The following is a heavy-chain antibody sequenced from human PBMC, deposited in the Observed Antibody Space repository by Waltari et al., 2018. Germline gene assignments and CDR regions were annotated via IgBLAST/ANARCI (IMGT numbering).Heavy chain of an antibody. D-gene: IGHD3-22*01. V-gene: IGHV3-30*18. CDR1: GFTFSTHD. Sequence: QAKLVESGGDVVQPGKSVRLSCAASGFTFSTHDMHWVRQAPGKGLEWVAVISYDGSNKDYADSVKRRFAISRDNSNDTLYLQMSSLRPEDTAVYYCAKRMSSYDTTGPFDYWGQGSLVTVSS. CDR3: AKRMSSYDTTGPFDY. CDR2: ISYDGSNK. J-gene: IGHJ4*02.